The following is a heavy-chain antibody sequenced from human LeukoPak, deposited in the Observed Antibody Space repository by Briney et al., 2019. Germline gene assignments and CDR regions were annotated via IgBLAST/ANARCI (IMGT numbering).Heavy chain of an antibody. D-gene: IGHD6-13*01. CDR2: INSDGSST. Sequence: PGGSLRLSCAASGFTFSSYWMHWVRQAPGKGLVWVSRINSDGSSTSYADSVKGRFTISRDNAKNTLYLQMNSLRAEDTAVYYCAREIAAALNWFDPWGQGTLVTASS. V-gene: IGHV3-74*01. CDR3: AREIAAALNWFDP. J-gene: IGHJ5*02. CDR1: GFTFSSYW.